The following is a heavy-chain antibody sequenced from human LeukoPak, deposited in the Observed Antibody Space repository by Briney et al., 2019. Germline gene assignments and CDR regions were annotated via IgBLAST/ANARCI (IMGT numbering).Heavy chain of an antibody. CDR1: GFTFSTYA. CDR3: ARLTGYYDSSGSFPDY. Sequence: PGGSLRLSCAASGFTFSTYAMSWVRQAPGKGLEWVSGISGSGGSTYYADSVKGRFTISRDNSKNTLYLQMSSLRAEDIAVYYCARLTGYYDSSGSFPDYWGQGTLVTVSS. J-gene: IGHJ4*02. V-gene: IGHV3-23*01. CDR2: ISGSGGST. D-gene: IGHD3-22*01.